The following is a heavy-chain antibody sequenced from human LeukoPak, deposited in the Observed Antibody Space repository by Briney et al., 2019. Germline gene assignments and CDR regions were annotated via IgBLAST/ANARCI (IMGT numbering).Heavy chain of an antibody. J-gene: IGHJ5*02. Sequence: SETLSLTCTVSGGSISSYYWSWIRQPPGKGLEWIGYIYYSGSTNYNPSLKSRVTVSVDTSKNQLSLKLSSVTAADTAVYYCARAPQGWFDPWGQGTLVTVSS. V-gene: IGHV4-59*08. CDR2: IYYSGST. CDR3: ARAPQGWFDP. CDR1: GGSISSYY.